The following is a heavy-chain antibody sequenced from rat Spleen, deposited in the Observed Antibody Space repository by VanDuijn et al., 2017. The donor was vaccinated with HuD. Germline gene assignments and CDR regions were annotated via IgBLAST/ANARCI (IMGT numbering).Heavy chain of an antibody. D-gene: IGHD5-1*01. Sequence: EVQLVESGGGLVQPGRSLKLSCLASGFTFSDYGMNWIRQAPGKGLDWIASISRSSSYIYYADTVKGRFTISRENAKNTLYLQMTSLRSEDTALYFCARQEGPAGSSRYYFDYWGQGVMVTVSS. CDR1: GFTFSDYG. V-gene: IGHV5-34*01. CDR3: ARQEGPAGSSRYYFDY. CDR2: ISRSSSYI. J-gene: IGHJ2*01.